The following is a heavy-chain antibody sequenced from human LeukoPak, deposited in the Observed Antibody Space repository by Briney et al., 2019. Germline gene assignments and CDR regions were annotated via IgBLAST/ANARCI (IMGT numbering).Heavy chain of an antibody. V-gene: IGHV5-51*01. D-gene: IGHD1-1*01. CDR2: IYPGDSDT. Sequence: GESLKISCKGSGYSFTSYWIGWVRQMPGKGLEWMGVIYPGDSDTRYSPSFQGQVTISADKSISTAYLQWSSLKASDTAMYYCARLANTRASAFDIWGQGTMVTVSS. CDR1: GYSFTSYW. CDR3: ARLANTRASAFDI. J-gene: IGHJ3*02.